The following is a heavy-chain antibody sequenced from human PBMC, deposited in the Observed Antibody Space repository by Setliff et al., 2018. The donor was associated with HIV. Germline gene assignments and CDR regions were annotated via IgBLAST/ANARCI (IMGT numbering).Heavy chain of an antibody. D-gene: IGHD6-6*01. V-gene: IGHV1-46*01. CDR2: INPSNDAT. CDR3: AREHGTSSLKD. CDR1: GYSFTTNY. Sequence: ASVKVSCKASGYSFTTNYMHWVRQAPGQGLEWMGIINPSNDATTYAQKFKGRVTMVSDTSTSTVYIELRTLRSEDTAVYYCAREHGTSSLKDWGQGTLVTVSS. J-gene: IGHJ4*02.